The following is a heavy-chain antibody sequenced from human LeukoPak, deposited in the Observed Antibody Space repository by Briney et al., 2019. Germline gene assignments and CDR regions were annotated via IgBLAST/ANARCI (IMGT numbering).Heavy chain of an antibody. CDR1: GYTFTGYY. CDR3: ASAESHDYGET. D-gene: IGHD3-16*01. Sequence: ASVKVSCKASGYTFTGYYMHWVRQAPGQGLEWMGWINPNSGGTNYAQKFQGRVTMTRDTSISTAYMELSGLRSGDTAIYYCASAESHDYGETWGQGTLVTVSS. V-gene: IGHV1-2*02. J-gene: IGHJ4*02. CDR2: INPNSGGT.